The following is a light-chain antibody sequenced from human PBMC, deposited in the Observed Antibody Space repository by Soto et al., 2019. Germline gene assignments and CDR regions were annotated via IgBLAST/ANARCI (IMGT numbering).Light chain of an antibody. V-gene: IGKV3-20*01. CDR1: QNVGNN. Sequence: VMTQSPATLSVSPGDSATLSCRASQNVGNNLVWYQQKTGQAPRLLIYGESSRATGIPDRFSGSGSGTDLNLTISRLEPEDFAVYYCQKYGSSLWTFGQGTKVDIK. CDR2: GES. CDR3: QKYGSSLWT. J-gene: IGKJ1*01.